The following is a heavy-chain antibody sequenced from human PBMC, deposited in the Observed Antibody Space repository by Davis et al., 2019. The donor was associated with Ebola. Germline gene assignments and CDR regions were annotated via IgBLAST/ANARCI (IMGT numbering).Heavy chain of an antibody. CDR1: GYTFTSYG. Sequence: ASVKVSCKASGYTFTSYGISWVRQAPGQGLEWMGWISAYNGNTNYAQKLQGRVTMTTDTSTSTAYMELRSLRSDDTAVYYCARGRHSGSGLSRWWFDPWGQGTLVTVSS. J-gene: IGHJ5*02. CDR2: ISAYNGNT. D-gene: IGHD2-15*01. CDR3: ARGRHSGSGLSRWWFDP. V-gene: IGHV1-18*01.